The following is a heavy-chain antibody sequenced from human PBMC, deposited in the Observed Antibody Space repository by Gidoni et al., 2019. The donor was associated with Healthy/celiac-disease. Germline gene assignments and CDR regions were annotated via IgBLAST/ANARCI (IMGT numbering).Heavy chain of an antibody. Sequence: EVQLLESGGGLVQPGGSLRLSCSASGFTFSSYAMSWVRQAPGKGLEWVSAISGSGGSTYYADSVKGRFTISRDNSKNTLYLQMNSLRAEDTAVYYCAKEWRYSGSPERDAFDIWGQGTMVTVSS. V-gene: IGHV3-23*01. CDR2: ISGSGGST. CDR1: GFTFSSYA. CDR3: AKEWRYSGSPERDAFDI. J-gene: IGHJ3*02. D-gene: IGHD1-26*01.